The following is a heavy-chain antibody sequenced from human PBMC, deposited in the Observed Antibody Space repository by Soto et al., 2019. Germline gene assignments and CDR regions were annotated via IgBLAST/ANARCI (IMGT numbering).Heavy chain of an antibody. CDR1: GYTFTSYG. CDR2: ISAYNGNT. CDR3: ARDTLPYSSSWYHAGYYYGMDV. Sequence: VKVSCKASGYTFTSYGISWVRQAPGQGLEWMGWISAYNGNTNYAQKLQGRVTMTTDTSTSTAYMELRSLRSDDTAVYYCARDTLPYSSSWYHAGYYYGMDVWGQGTTVTVSS. V-gene: IGHV1-18*04. D-gene: IGHD6-13*01. J-gene: IGHJ6*02.